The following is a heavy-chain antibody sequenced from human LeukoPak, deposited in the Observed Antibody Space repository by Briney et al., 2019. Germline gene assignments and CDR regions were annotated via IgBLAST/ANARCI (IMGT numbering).Heavy chain of an antibody. CDR1: GYTFTSYD. Sequence: ASVKVSCKASGYTFTSYDITWVRQATGQGLEWMGWINPNSGGTNFAQKFQGRVTITRNTSTRTAYMELSSLTSEDTAVYYCARGLRSFDSWGQGTLVTVSS. J-gene: IGHJ4*02. CDR2: INPNSGGT. V-gene: IGHV1-8*01. CDR3: ARGLRSFDS.